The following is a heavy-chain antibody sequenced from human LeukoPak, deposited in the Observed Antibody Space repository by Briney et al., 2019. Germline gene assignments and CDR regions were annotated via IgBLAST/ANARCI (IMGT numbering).Heavy chain of an antibody. D-gene: IGHD1-1*01. Sequence: ASVKVSCKASGYNFIGYYMHLVRQAPGQGLEWMGWINPNSGGTNYAQKFQGRVTMTRDTSINTAYMELSGLTPDYTAIYYCARDLRTPYHYGLNVWRQGTTVTVSS. CDR1: GYNFIGYY. J-gene: IGHJ6*02. CDR3: ARDLRTPYHYGLNV. V-gene: IGHV1-2*02. CDR2: INPNSGGT.